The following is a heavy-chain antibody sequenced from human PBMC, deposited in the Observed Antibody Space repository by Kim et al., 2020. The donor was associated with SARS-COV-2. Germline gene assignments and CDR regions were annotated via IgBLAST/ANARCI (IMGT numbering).Heavy chain of an antibody. V-gene: IGHV7-4-1*02. J-gene: IGHJ4*02. CDR2: INTNTGNP. D-gene: IGHD4-17*01. CDR1: GYIFTSYA. Sequence: ASVKVSCKASGYIFTSYAMNWVRQAPGQGLEWMGWINTNTGNPTYAQGFTGRFVFSLDTSVSTAYLQLSSLKAEDTAVYYCARDGTTVVTQYYFDYWGQGTLVTVSS. CDR3: ARDGTTVVTQYYFDY.